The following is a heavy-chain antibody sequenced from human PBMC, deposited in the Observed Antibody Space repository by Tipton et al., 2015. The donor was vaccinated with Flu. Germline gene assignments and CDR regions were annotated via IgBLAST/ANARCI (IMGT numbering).Heavy chain of an antibody. V-gene: IGHV1-3*01. CDR1: GNTFAIYG. CDR3: ARPKGQAGWYFDY. J-gene: IGHJ4*02. Sequence: QLVQCAAEGKKPGASVKVSCKASGNTFAIYGIHWVRQAPGQRLEWMGWINAGNGNPKYSQNFQGRFTITRDTSATTAYMELKNLRFEDTAVYYCARPKGQAGWYFDYWGQGTPVTVSS. CDR2: INAGNGNP. D-gene: IGHD2-15*01.